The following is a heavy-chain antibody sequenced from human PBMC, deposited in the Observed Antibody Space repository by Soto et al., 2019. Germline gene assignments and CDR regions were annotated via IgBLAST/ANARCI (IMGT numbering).Heavy chain of an antibody. V-gene: IGHV1-18*01. CDR3: ARAVYCSGGSCYSGHWFDP. J-gene: IGHJ5*02. D-gene: IGHD2-15*01. CDR2: ISAYNGNT. Sequence: QVQLVQSGAEVKKPGASVKVSCKASGYTFTSYGISWVRQAPGQGLEWMGWISAYNGNTNYAQKLQGRVTMTTDTYTSTAYMERGSLRSDATAVYYCARAVYCSGGSCYSGHWFDPWGQGTLVTVSS. CDR1: GYTFTSYG.